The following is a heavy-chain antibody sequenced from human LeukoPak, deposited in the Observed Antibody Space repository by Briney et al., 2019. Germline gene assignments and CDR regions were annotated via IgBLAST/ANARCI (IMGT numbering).Heavy chain of an antibody. D-gene: IGHD3-22*01. J-gene: IGHJ3*02. CDR3: ARACYDSSGYYFDAFDI. Sequence: GGSLRLSCAASGFTFSSYAMHWVRQAPGKGLEWVAVISYDGSNKYYADSVKGRFTISRDNSKNTLYLQMNSLRAGDTAVYYCARACYDSSGYYFDAFDIWGQGTMVTVSS. V-gene: IGHV3-30*04. CDR2: ISYDGSNK. CDR1: GFTFSSYA.